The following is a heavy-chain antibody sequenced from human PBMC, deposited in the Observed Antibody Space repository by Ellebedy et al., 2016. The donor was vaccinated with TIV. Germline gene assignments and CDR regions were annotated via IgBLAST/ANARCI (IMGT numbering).Heavy chain of an antibody. CDR1: GYTFTGYY. D-gene: IGHD6-6*01. CDR3: ARDRNEYSSRGAFDI. CDR2: INPSGGST. V-gene: IGHV1-46*01. J-gene: IGHJ3*02. Sequence: ASVKVSCKASGYTFTGYYMHWVRQAPGQGLEWMGIINPSGGSTSYAQKFQGRVTMTRDTSTSTVYMELSSLRSEDTAVYYCARDRNEYSSRGAFDIWGQGTMVTVSS.